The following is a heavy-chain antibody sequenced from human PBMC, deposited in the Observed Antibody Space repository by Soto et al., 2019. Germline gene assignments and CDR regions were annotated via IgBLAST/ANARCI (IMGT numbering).Heavy chain of an antibody. CDR2: ISSSSSTI. Sequence: GGSLRLSCAASGFTFSSYSMNWVRQAPGKGLEWVSYISSSSSTIYYADSVKGRFTISRDNAKNSLYLQMNSLRAEDTAVDYCARDKGRSPLDYWGQGTLVTVSS. CDR1: GFTFSSYS. D-gene: IGHD2-15*01. V-gene: IGHV3-48*01. CDR3: ARDKGRSPLDY. J-gene: IGHJ4*02.